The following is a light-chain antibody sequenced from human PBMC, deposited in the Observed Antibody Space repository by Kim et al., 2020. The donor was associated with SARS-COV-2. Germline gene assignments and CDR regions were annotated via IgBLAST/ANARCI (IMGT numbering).Light chain of an antibody. J-gene: IGKJ2*01. V-gene: IGKV1-33*01. CDR3: QQYDNIPFA. CDR1: QDIRNY. CDR2: DAS. Sequence: DIQMTQSPSSLSASVGDRVTITCQASQDIRNYVNWYQQKPGTAPKLLIHDASNLETGVPPRFSGSGSGTDFTFAISGLQPEDIATYYCQQYDNIPFAFGKETKLEI.